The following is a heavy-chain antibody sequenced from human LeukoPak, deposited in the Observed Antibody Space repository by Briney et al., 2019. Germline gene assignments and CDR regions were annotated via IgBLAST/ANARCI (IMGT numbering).Heavy chain of an antibody. V-gene: IGHV3-23*01. Sequence: GGSLRLSCAASGFTFSSYGVSWVRQAPGMGLEWVSAISGSGGGTYYADSVKGRFTISRDNSKNTLYLQMNSLRVEDTAVYYCAKDLSRVTMVRGVQGWFDPWGQGTLVTVSS. CDR3: AKDLSRVTMVRGVQGWFDP. CDR1: GFTFSSYG. CDR2: ISGSGGGT. D-gene: IGHD3-10*01. J-gene: IGHJ5*02.